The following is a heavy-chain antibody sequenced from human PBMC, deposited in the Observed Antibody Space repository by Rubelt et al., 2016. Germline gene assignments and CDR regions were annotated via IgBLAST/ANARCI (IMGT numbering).Heavy chain of an antibody. J-gene: IGHJ4*02. CDR2: ISYDGSNK. V-gene: IGHV3-30*01. D-gene: IGHD3-3*01. Sequence: GGVAVISYDGSNKYSADSVKGRFTISRDNSKNTLYLQMNSLRAEDTAVYYCARAKDITIFGVVPWYFDYWGQGTLVTVSS. CDR3: ARAKDITIFGVVPWYFDY.